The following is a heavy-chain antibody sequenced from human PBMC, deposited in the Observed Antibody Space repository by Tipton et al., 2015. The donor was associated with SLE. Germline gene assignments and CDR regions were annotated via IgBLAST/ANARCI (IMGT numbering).Heavy chain of an antibody. D-gene: IGHD3-3*01. V-gene: IGHV1-69*05. Sequence: QSGAEVKKPGSSVKVSCKASGGTFSSYAISWVRQAPGQGLEWMGGIIPIFGTANYAQKFQGRVTITTDESTSTAYMELSSLRSEDTAVYYCARDWGGNYDFWSGYYNWFDPWGQGTLVTVSS. CDR2: IIPIFGTA. CDR1: GGTFSSYA. J-gene: IGHJ5*02. CDR3: ARDWGGNYDFWSGYYNWFDP.